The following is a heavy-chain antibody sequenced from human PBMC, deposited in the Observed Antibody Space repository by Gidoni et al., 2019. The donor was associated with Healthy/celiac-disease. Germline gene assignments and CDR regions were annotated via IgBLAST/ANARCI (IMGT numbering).Heavy chain of an antibody. V-gene: IGHV1-24*01. CDR3: ATAKEWELPARPAYFDL. CDR1: GYTLPQLS. Sequence: QVQLVQSGAEVKKPGASVKVSCKVSGYTLPQLSMHWVRQAPGKGLEWMGGFDPEDGETIYAQKFQGRVTMTEDTSTDTAYMELSSLRSEDTAVYYCATAKEWELPARPAYFDLWGRGTLVTVSS. CDR2: FDPEDGET. D-gene: IGHD1-26*01. J-gene: IGHJ2*01.